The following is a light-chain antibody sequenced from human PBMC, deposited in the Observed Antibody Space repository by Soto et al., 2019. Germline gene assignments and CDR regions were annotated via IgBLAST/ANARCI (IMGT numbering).Light chain of an antibody. Sequence: NFMLTQPHSVSESPGKTVTISCTRSSGSIASNYVQWYQQRPGIAPTTMIYEDNQRPSGVPDRFSGSIDRASNSASLTISGLKTEDEADYYCQSYDSNNYWVFGGGTQLTVL. J-gene: IGLJ7*01. CDR1: SGSIASNY. CDR2: EDN. V-gene: IGLV6-57*04. CDR3: QSYDSNNYWV.